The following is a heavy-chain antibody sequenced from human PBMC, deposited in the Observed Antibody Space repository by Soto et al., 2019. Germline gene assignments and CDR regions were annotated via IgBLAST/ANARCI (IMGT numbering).Heavy chain of an antibody. V-gene: IGHV3-15*01. D-gene: IGHD1-7*01. Sequence: SLRLSCAASGFTFSNARMSWVRQAPGKGLEWVGRIKSKTDGGTTDYAAPVKGRFTISRDDSKNTLYLQMNSLKTEDTAVYYCTTDITGTTADYYYYYGMDVWGQGTTVTVSS. J-gene: IGHJ6*02. CDR2: IKSKTDGGTT. CDR3: TTDITGTTADYYYYYGMDV. CDR1: GFTFSNAR.